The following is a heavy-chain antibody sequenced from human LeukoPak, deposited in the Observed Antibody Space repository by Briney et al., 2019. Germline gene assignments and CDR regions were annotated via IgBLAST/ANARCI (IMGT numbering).Heavy chain of an antibody. D-gene: IGHD1-26*01. Sequence: PGGSLRLSCAASGFTFSTYGMHWVRQAPGKGLEWVAVISYDGSNKYYADSVKGRFTISRDNSKNTLYLQMNSLRAEDTAVYYCARGGSYYEVGLGFDYWGQGTLVTVSS. CDR2: ISYDGSNK. V-gene: IGHV3-30*19. CDR3: ARGGSYYEVGLGFDY. CDR1: GFTFSTYG. J-gene: IGHJ4*02.